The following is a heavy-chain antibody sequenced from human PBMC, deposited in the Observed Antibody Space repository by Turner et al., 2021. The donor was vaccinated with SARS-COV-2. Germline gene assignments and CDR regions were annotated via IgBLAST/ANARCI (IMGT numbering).Heavy chain of an antibody. D-gene: IGHD3-22*01. V-gene: IGHV4-4*09. Sequence: QVQLQESGPGLVKPSATLSLTCPVSGGSASRYFWSWIRQSPGKGLEWVGHMSQSGSTTYNTTLKSRVIISRDTSKRQLSLALTSVTAADTAVYYWARLIFDSSAYGFWYFDLCGRGTPVTVSS. CDR1: GGSASRYF. J-gene: IGHJ2*01. CDR2: MSQSGST. CDR3: ARLIFDSSAYGFWYFDL.